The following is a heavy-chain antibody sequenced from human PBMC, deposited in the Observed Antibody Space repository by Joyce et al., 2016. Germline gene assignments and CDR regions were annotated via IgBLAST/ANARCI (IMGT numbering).Heavy chain of an antibody. V-gene: IGHV1-58*02. CDR1: GFTFTSSA. J-gene: IGHJ3*02. CDR2: IVVGSGNT. Sequence: QMRLVQSGPEVKKPGTSVKVSCKASGFTFTSSAMQWVRQARGQRLEWIGWIVVGSGNTNYAQKFQERVTITRDMSTSTAYMELSSLRSEDTAVYYCAAAPDYYDSSGYYYSAFDIWGQGTMVTVSS. D-gene: IGHD3-22*01. CDR3: AAAPDYYDSSGYYYSAFDI.